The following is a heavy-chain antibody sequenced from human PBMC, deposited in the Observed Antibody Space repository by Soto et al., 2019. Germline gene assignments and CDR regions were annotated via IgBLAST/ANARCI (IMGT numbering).Heavy chain of an antibody. V-gene: IGHV1-8*01. J-gene: IGHJ3*02. CDR3: ARGRGAASIAVAGLHRAFDI. CDR1: GYTFTSYD. Sequence: QVQLVQSGAEVKKPGASVKVSCKASGYTFTSYDINWVRQATGQGLEWMGWMNPNSGNTGYAQKSXXRVTLTRNTSXITLYXXLSSLRSEDTAVYYCARGRGAASIAVAGLHRAFDIWGQGTMVTVSS. CDR2: MNPNSGNT. D-gene: IGHD6-19*01.